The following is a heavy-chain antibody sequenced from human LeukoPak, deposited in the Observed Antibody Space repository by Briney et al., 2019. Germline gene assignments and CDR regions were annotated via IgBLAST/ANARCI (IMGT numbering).Heavy chain of an antibody. CDR1: GFTFTNYD. V-gene: IGHV1-18*01. CDR3: ARDTVEMATSILDY. CDR2: ISAYNGNT. Sequence: ASVKVSCKASGFTFTNYDISWVRQAPGQGLEWMGWISAYNGNTNYAQKLQGRVTMTTDTSTSTAYMELRSLRSDDTAVYYCARDTVEMATSILDYWGQGTLVTVSS. D-gene: IGHD5-24*01. J-gene: IGHJ4*02.